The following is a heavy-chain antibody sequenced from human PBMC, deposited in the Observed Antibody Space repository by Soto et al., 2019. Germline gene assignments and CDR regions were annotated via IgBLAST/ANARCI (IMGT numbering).Heavy chain of an antibody. V-gene: IGHV4-39*01. CDR3: ARRGSSWSRKTGPDY. J-gene: IGHJ4*02. Sequence: SETLSLTCTVSGGSISSSSYYWGWIRQPPGKGLGWIGSIYYSGSTYYNPSLKSRVTISVDTSKNQFSLKLSSVTAVDTAVYYCARRGSSWSRKTGPDYWGQGTLVTAPQ. CDR2: IYYSGST. CDR1: GGSISSSSYY. D-gene: IGHD6-13*01.